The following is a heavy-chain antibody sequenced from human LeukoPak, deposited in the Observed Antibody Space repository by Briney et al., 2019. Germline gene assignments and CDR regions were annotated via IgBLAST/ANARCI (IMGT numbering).Heavy chain of an antibody. CDR3: ARLQNYYGSGTYYTSRPYFDY. CDR1: GGSISSSSYY. V-gene: IGHV4-39*01. CDR2: IYYSGST. J-gene: IGHJ4*02. D-gene: IGHD3-10*01. Sequence: SETLSLTCTVSGGSISSSSYYWGWIRQPPGKGLEWIGSIYYSGSTYYNPSLKSRVTISVDTSKNQFSLKLSSVTAADTAVYYCARLQNYYGSGTYYTSRPYFDYWGQGTLVTVSS.